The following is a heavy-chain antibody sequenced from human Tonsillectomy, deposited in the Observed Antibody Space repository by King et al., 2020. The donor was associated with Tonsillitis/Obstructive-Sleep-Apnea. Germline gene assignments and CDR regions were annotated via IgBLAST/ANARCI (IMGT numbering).Heavy chain of an antibody. J-gene: IGHJ2*01. D-gene: IGHD2-21*02. CDR2: IYYSGST. V-gene: IGHV4-59*01. CDR3: AGEASGGDSWYFAL. CDR1: GGSISSYY. Sequence: LQLQESGPGLVKPSETLSLTCNVSGGSISSYYWSWIRQPPGKGLEWIGYIYYSGSTNYNPSLKSRVTMSVDMSKNQFSLNLSSVTSADTAVYYCAGEASGGDSWYFALWGRGTLVTVSS.